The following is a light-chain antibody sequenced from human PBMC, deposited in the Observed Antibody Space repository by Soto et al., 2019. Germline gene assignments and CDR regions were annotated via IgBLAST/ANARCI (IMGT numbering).Light chain of an antibody. CDR2: DDX. J-gene: IGKJ1*01. CDR3: QQYNSYATWT. V-gene: IGKV1-5*01. CDR1: HSIIMW. Sequence: IHMTPSPSTRFSSAGNRVPLTXRASHSIIMWLSWYPQKAGKXTKLLXXDDXSLESGVPSRFSGSGSGTAFTLTLSSLQPDYFATYYCQQYNSYATWTFGQGTKVDIK.